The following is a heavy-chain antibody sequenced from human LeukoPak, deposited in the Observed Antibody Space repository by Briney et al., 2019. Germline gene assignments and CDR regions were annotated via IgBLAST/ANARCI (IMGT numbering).Heavy chain of an antibody. Sequence: GGTLRLSCEASGFTFSSYGITWVRQAPGKGLEWVSGISGSSGNIYYADSVKGRFTISRDSSKNTLYLQMNSLRAEDTAVYYCAKVIGSSGHWGQGNLVTVSS. V-gene: IGHV3-23*01. CDR3: AKVIGSSGH. J-gene: IGHJ4*02. D-gene: IGHD2-21*01. CDR2: ISGSSGNI. CDR1: GFTFSSYG.